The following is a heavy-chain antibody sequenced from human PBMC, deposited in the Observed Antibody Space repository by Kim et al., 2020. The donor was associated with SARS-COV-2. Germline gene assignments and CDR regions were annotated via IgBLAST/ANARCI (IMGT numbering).Heavy chain of an antibody. CDR3: ASLGTITVAAGMDV. Sequence: NPSRKSRVTISVDTSKNQFSRKLSSVTAADTAVYYCASLGTITVAAGMDVWGQGTTVTVSS. D-gene: IGHD6-19*01. J-gene: IGHJ6*02. V-gene: IGHV4-34*01.